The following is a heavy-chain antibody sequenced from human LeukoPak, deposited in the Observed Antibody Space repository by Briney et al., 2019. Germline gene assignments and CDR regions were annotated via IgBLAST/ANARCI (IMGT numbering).Heavy chain of an antibody. CDR1: GGSISSGGYY. CDR3: ARDSKILWFGESTSYYYYGMDV. J-gene: IGHJ6*02. CDR2: IYYSGST. V-gene: IGHV4-31*03. D-gene: IGHD3-10*01. Sequence: SQTLSLTCTVSGGSISSGGYYWSWIRQHPGKGLEWIGYIYYSGSTYYNPSLKSRVTISVDTSKNQFSLKLSPVTAADTAVYYCARDSKILWFGESTSYYYYGMDVWGQGTTVTVSS.